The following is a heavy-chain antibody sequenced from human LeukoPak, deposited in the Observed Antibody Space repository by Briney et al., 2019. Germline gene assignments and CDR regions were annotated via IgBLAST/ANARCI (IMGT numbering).Heavy chain of an antibody. V-gene: IGHV4-59*08. CDR1: GDSISSSY. J-gene: IGHJ4*02. Sequence: TSETLSLTCTVSGDSISSSYWSWIRQPPGKGPEWIGYIYYGGRTNYNPSLRSRVTISLDTSRNQFSLKLRSVTAADTAVYYCAASSVGIVLAGFDYWGQGILVTVSS. CDR2: IYYGGRT. CDR3: AASSVGIVLAGFDY. D-gene: IGHD2-8*02.